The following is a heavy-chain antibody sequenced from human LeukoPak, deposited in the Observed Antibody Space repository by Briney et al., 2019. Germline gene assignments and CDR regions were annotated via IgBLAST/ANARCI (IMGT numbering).Heavy chain of an antibody. V-gene: IGHV1-3*01. CDR3: ARTTAMVTIFDY. CDR2: INAGNGNT. Sequence: ASVKVSCKASGYTFTTYAMHWVRQAPGQRLECMGWINAGNGNTKYSQKFQDRVTITRDTSASTAYMELSSLRSEDTAVYYCARTTAMVTIFDYRGQGTLVTVSS. D-gene: IGHD5-18*01. J-gene: IGHJ4*02. CDR1: GYTFTTYA.